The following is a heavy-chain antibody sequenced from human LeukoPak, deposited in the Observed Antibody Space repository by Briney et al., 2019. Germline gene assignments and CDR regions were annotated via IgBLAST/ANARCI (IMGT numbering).Heavy chain of an antibody. V-gene: IGHV3-21*01. J-gene: IGHJ4*02. CDR3: AREAGLSGVYYFDF. CDR2: ISSSSSYI. D-gene: IGHD3-16*02. CDR1: GFTFSSYW. Sequence: GGSLRLSCAASGFTFSSYWMSWVRQAPGKGLEWVSSISSSSSYIYYADSVKGRFTISRDNAKNSLYLQMNSLRAEDTAVYYCAREAGLSGVYYFDFWGQGTLVTVSS.